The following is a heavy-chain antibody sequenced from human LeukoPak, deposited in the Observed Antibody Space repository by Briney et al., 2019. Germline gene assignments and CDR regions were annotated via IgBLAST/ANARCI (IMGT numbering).Heavy chain of an antibody. J-gene: IGHJ6*03. D-gene: IGHD3-22*01. Sequence: PGRSLRLSCPASGFTFDDYAMHWVRQAPGKGLEWVSGISWNSGSIDYADSVKGRFTISRDNAKNSLYLQMNSLRAEDTALYYCAKESMIVVEMGYYCYMDVWGKGTTVTVSS. V-gene: IGHV3-9*01. CDR3: AKESMIVVEMGYYCYMDV. CDR1: GFTFDDYA. CDR2: ISWNSGSI.